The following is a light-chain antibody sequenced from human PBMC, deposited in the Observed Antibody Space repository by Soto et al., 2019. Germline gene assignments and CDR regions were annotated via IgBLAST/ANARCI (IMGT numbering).Light chain of an antibody. J-gene: IGKJ4*01. CDR1: QSVRSNY. V-gene: IGKV3D-20*02. CDR2: GAS. CDR3: QQRSDWPLT. Sequence: EIVLTQSPGTLSLSPGERATLSCRASQSVRSNYLAWYQQKPAQAPRLLIFGASSRATGIPDRFSGSGSGTDFTLTISRLEPEDSGLYYCQQRSDWPLTFGGGARVEVK.